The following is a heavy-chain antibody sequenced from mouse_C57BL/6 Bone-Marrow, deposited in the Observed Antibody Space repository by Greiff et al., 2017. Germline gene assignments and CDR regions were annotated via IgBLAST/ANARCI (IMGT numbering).Heavy chain of an antibody. Sequence: QVQLQQSGPELVKPGASVKISCKASGYAFSSSWMNWVKQRPGQGLEWIGRIYPGDGDTNYNGKFKGKATLTADKSSSTAYMQLSSLTSEDSAVYFYADGYAYWGQGTTLTVSS. CDR2: IYPGDGDT. CDR3: ADGYAY. J-gene: IGHJ2*01. V-gene: IGHV1-82*01. D-gene: IGHD2-2*01. CDR1: GYAFSSSW.